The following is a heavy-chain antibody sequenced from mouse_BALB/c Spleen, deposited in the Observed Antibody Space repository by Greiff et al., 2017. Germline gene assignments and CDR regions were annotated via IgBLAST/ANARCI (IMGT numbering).Heavy chain of an antibody. CDR2: ISYSGST. CDR1: GYSITSDYA. J-gene: IGHJ4*01. D-gene: IGHD2-14*01. V-gene: IGHV3-2*02. Sequence: DVQLQESGPGLVKPSQSLSLTCTVTGYSITSDYAWNWIRQFPGNKLEWMGYISYSGSTSYNPSLKSRISITRDTSKNQFFLQLNSVTTEDTATYYCAREVRRLYYYAMDYWGQGTSVTVSS. CDR3: AREVRRLYYYAMDY.